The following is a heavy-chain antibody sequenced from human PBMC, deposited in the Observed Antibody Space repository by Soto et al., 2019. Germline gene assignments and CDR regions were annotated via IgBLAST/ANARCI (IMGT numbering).Heavy chain of an antibody. V-gene: IGHV3-64*01. J-gene: IGHJ6*03. CDR1: GFTFSSYG. CDR2: ISSNGVGT. Sequence: GGSLRLSCAASGFTFSSYGMHWVRQAPGKGLEYVAGISSNGVGTYYANSVQGRFTISRDNSKNTVYLQMGSLRPEDMAVYYCARRARPDFYYMDVWGKGTTVTVSS. CDR3: ARRARPDFYYMDV. D-gene: IGHD6-6*01.